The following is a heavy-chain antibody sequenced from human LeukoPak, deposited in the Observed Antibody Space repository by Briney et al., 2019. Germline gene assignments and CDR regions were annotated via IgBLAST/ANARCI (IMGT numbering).Heavy chain of an antibody. V-gene: IGHV4-39*01. D-gene: IGHD2-2*01. CDR3: ARQTRDSSSASCQIHY. J-gene: IGHJ4*02. CDR2: IFYSGST. Sequence: RTSETLSLACTVAGGSISSSSYVWAWIRQPPGKGLEWIGYIFYSGSTYYHPSLKSRVTISVDTSQNQCSLKLSSVTAADTAVYYCARQTRDSSSASCQIHYWGQGTLVSVSS. CDR1: GGSISSSSYV.